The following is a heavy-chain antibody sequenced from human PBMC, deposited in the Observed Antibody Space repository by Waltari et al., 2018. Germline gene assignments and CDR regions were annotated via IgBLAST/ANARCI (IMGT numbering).Heavy chain of an antibody. D-gene: IGHD6-13*01. J-gene: IGHJ6*02. CDR2: INSDGSST. V-gene: IGHV3-74*01. Sequence: EEQLVESGGGLVQPGESLRLSCAASGFTFSRYWMAWVRQDPGKGLVWVSRINSDGSSTIYAESVKGRFTISRDNAKNTLYVQMNRLRAEDTAVYYCARVATKTYSSPVPGRPYYYGMDVWGQGTTVTVSS. CDR1: GFTFSRYW. CDR3: ARVATKTYSSPVPGRPYYYGMDV.